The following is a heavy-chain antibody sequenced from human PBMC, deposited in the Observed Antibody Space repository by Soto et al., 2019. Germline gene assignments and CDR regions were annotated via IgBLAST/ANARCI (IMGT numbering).Heavy chain of an antibody. V-gene: IGHV1-69*13. J-gene: IGHJ5*02. CDR3: ARAYGSGSYWFDP. D-gene: IGHD3-10*01. CDR2: IIPIFGTA. CDR1: GGTFSSYA. Sequence: SVKFSCKASGGTFSSYAISWVRQAPGQGLEWMGGIIPIFGTANYAQKFQGRVTITADESTSTAYMELSSLRSEDTAVYYCARAYGSGSYWFDPWGQGTLVTVSS.